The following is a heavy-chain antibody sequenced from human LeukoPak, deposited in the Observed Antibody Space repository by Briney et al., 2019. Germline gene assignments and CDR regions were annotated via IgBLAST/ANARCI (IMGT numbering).Heavy chain of an antibody. Sequence: GRSLRLSCAASGFTFSSYAMHWVRQAPGKGLEWVAVISYDGSNKYYADSVKGRFTISRDNSKNTLYLQMNSLRAEDTAVYYCARDSTGYCSSTSYYGVDYWGQGTLVTVSS. J-gene: IGHJ4*02. D-gene: IGHD2-2*01. CDR1: GFTFSSYA. CDR2: ISYDGSNK. CDR3: ARDSTGYCSSTSYYGVDY. V-gene: IGHV3-30*04.